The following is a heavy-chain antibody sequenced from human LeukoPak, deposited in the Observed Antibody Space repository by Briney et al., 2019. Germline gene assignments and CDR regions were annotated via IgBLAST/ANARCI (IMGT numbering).Heavy chain of an antibody. CDR1: GFTFSSYG. D-gene: IGHD2-15*01. V-gene: IGHV3-30*18. J-gene: IGHJ5*02. CDR2: ISYDGSNK. Sequence: PGGSLRLSCAASGFTFSSYGMHWVRQAPGKGLEWVAVISYDGSNKYYADSVKGRFTISRDNSKNTLYPQMNSLRAEDTAVYYCAKDGTDCSGGSCYYNWFDPWGQGTLVTVSS. CDR3: AKDGTDCSGGSCYYNWFDP.